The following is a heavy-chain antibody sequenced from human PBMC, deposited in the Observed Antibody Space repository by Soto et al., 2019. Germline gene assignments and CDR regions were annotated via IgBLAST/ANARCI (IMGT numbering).Heavy chain of an antibody. CDR2: IYYSGST. CDR1: GGSISSGDYY. Sequence: PSETLSLTCTVSGGSISSGDYYWSWIRQPPGKGLEWIGYIYYSGSTYYNPSLKSRVTISVDTSKNQFSLKLSSVTAADTAVYYCAISGRYQGNFDYWGQGTLVTVSS. CDR3: AISGRYQGNFDY. D-gene: IGHD1-20*01. V-gene: IGHV4-30-4*01. J-gene: IGHJ4*02.